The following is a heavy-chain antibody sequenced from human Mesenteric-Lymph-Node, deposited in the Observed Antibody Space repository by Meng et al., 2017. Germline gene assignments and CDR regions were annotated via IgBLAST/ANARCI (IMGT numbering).Heavy chain of an antibody. D-gene: IGHD3-10*01. CDR3: TSVLLWFGGVY. CDR2: IRSKANSYAT. Sequence: KISCAASGFTFSGSAMHWVRQASGKGLEWVGRIRSKANSYATAYAASVKGRFTISRDDSKNTAYLQMNSLKTEDTAVYYCTSVLLWFGGVYWGQGTLVTVSS. V-gene: IGHV3-73*01. CDR1: GFTFSGSA. J-gene: IGHJ4*02.